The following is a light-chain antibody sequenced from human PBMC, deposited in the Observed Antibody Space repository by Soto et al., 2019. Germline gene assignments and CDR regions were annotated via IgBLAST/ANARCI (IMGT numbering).Light chain of an antibody. CDR1: QGIRTD. CDR3: LHHTSYPPT. J-gene: IGKJ1*01. V-gene: IGKV1-17*01. CDR2: AAS. Sequence: DIQMTQSPSSLSASVGDRVTITCRASQGIRTDLGWYQQKTGKAPKRLIYAASSLHSGVPSRFSGSGSGTEFTLTISSLQPEDFATDYCLHHTSYPPTFVQGTKVEIK.